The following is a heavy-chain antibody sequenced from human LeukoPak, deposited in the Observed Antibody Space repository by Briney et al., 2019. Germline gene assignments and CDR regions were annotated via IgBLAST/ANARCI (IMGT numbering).Heavy chain of an antibody. J-gene: IGHJ1*01. Sequence: PSETLSLTCTVSGGAISSYYWSWIRQPAGQGLEWIGRIHNSGNSNYNPSLKSRVTMSVDTSKKQFSLKPSSVAAADPAVYYRSGDHGERGNHYWGQGTLVTVSS. CDR1: GGAISSYY. CDR3: SGDHGERGNHY. D-gene: IGHD3-10*01. V-gene: IGHV4-4*07. CDR2: IHNSGNS.